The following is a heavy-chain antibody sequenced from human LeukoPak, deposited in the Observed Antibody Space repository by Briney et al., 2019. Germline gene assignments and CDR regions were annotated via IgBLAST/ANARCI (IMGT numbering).Heavy chain of an antibody. CDR3: ARKYSGYDPPDY. CDR1: GGSFSGYY. V-gene: IGHV4-34*01. J-gene: IGHJ4*02. Sequence: SETLSLTCAVYGGSFSGYYWSWIRQPPGQGLEWIGEINHSGSTNYNPSLKSRVTISVDTSKNQFSLKLSSVTAADTAVYYCARKYSGYDPPDYWGQGTLVTVSS. D-gene: IGHD5-12*01. CDR2: INHSGST.